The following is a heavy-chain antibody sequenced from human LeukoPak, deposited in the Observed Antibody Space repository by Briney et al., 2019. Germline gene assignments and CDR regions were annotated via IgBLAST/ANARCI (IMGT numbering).Heavy chain of an antibody. D-gene: IGHD1-26*01. Sequence: SETLSLTCTVSGGSISSYYWSWIRQPPGKGLEWIGYIYYTGNTNYNPSLKSRVTISLDTSKNQFSLRLSSVTAADTAVYYCARGGGSLDFDYWGQGTLVTVSS. CDR1: GGSISSYY. CDR2: IYYTGNT. J-gene: IGHJ4*02. V-gene: IGHV4-59*08. CDR3: ARGGGSLDFDY.